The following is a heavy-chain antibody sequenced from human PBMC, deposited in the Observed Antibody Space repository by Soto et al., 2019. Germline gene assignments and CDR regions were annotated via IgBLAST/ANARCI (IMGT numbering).Heavy chain of an antibody. CDR1: GFSLSTSGMC. CDR2: IDWDDDK. CDR3: ARNILVGATNYFDY. D-gene: IGHD1-26*01. Sequence: SGPTLVNPTQTRTLTCTFSGFSLSTSGMCGSWIRQPPGKALEWLALIDWDDDKYYSTSLKTRLTISKDTSKNQVVLTMTNMDPVDTATYYCARNILVGATNYFDYWGQGTLVTVS. V-gene: IGHV2-70*01. J-gene: IGHJ4*02.